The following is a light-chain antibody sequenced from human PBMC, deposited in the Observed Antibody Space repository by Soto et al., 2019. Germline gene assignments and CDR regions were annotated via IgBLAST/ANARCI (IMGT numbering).Light chain of an antibody. Sequence: EIVMTQSPATLSVSPGETATLSCRASQTLGNKLAWYQQKPGQAPRLLIYGASTMANAIPARFSGSGSGTEFTLTINTLQSEDFAIYYCQQHNAWPLTFGPGTKVDLK. J-gene: IGKJ3*01. CDR3: QQHNAWPLT. V-gene: IGKV3D-15*01. CDR1: QTLGNK. CDR2: GAS.